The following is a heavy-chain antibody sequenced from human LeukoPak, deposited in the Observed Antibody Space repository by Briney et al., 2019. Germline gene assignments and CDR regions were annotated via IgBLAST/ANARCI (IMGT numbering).Heavy chain of an antibody. Sequence: SVKVSCKTSGGTFRNYGLNWVRQAPGQGLEWMGGFIPILGTPKYAQNLQGRVTITADESTSTGYMELSSLRYEDTAVYYCARGLYCSRSTSCYDYGMDVWGQGTTVTVSS. CDR3: ARGLYCSRSTSCYDYGMDV. CDR1: GGTFRNYG. CDR2: FIPILGTP. D-gene: IGHD2-2*01. J-gene: IGHJ6*02. V-gene: IGHV1-69*13.